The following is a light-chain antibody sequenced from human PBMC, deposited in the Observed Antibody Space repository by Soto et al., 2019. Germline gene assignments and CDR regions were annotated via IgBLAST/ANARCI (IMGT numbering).Light chain of an antibody. CDR2: DAS. V-gene: IGKV3-11*01. CDR1: QSVSSY. Sequence: EIVLTQSPATLSLSPGERATLSCRASQSVSSYLAWYQQKHGQAPRLLIYDASNRATGIPARFSGSGSGTDFTLTISSLEPEDFAVYYCQQRSNWPRGWTFGQGTKVEIK. J-gene: IGKJ1*01. CDR3: QQRSNWPRGWT.